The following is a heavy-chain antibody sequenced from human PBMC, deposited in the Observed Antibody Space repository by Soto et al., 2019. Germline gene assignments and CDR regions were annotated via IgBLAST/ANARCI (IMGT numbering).Heavy chain of an antibody. CDR3: ASPRDYCVSTSNCFIAFDL. J-gene: IGHJ3*01. CDR1: GFAFGDYI. CDR2: ISHSGTYI. V-gene: IGHV3-21*01. Sequence: AQLVGSGGSLVKPGGSLRLSCAASGFAFGDYIMNWVRQAPGRGLEWVASISHSGTYIFYADSVKGRFAISRDNAEGSLFLQMSSLRVEDTAIYYCASPRDYCVSTSNCFIAFDLWGQGTRVTVSS. D-gene: IGHD2-2*01.